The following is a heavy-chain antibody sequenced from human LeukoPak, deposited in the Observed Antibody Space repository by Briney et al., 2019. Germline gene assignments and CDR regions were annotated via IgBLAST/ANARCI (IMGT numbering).Heavy chain of an antibody. Sequence: GASVKVSCKASGYTFTGYYMDWVRQAPGQGLEWMGWINPNSGGTNYAQKFRGRVTMTRDTSISTAYMELSRLRSDDTAVYYCARVSYGSGSYTDWFDPWGQGTLVTVSS. CDR1: GYTFTGYY. J-gene: IGHJ5*02. D-gene: IGHD3-10*01. V-gene: IGHV1-2*02. CDR2: INPNSGGT. CDR3: ARVSYGSGSYTDWFDP.